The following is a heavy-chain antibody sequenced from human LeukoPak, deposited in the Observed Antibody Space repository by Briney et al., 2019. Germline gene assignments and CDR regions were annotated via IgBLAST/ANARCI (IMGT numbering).Heavy chain of an antibody. CDR1: GFTFSSYS. D-gene: IGHD4/OR15-4a*01. V-gene: IGHV3-21*01. CDR3: ARGSYDYKIDY. Sequence: GGSLRLSCAASGFTFSSYSMNWVRQAPGKGLEWVSSISSSSSYIYYADSVKGRFTTSRDNAKNSLYLQMNSLRAEDTAVYYCARGSYDYKIDYWGQGTLVTVSS. J-gene: IGHJ4*02. CDR2: ISSSSSYI.